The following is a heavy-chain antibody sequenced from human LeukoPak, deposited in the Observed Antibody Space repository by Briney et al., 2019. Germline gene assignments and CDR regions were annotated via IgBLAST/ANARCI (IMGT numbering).Heavy chain of an antibody. CDR1: GGSISSSSYY. J-gene: IGHJ4*02. Sequence: PSETLSLTCTVSGGSISSSSYYWGWIRQPPGKGLEWIGSIYYSGSTNYNPSLKSRVTISVDTSKNQFSLKVSSVTAADTAMYYCAAYRPNDYDSFDYWGQGTLVTVSS. D-gene: IGHD3-3*01. V-gene: IGHV4-39*07. CDR2: IYYSGST. CDR3: AAYRPNDYDSFDY.